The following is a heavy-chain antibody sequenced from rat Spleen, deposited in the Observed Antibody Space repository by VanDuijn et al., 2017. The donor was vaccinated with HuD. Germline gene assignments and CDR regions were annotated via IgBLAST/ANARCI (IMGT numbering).Heavy chain of an antibody. V-gene: IGHV5-20*01. D-gene: IGHD4-1*01. CDR2: ISYDASST. Sequence: EVQLVESDGGLVQPGRSLKLSCAASGFTFSDYYMAWVRQAPTRGLEWVATISYDASSTYYRDSVKGRFTVSRDDAKSTLHLQMDSLRSEDTATYYCTTYGGLRNWFAYWGQGTLVTVSS. CDR3: TTYGGLRNWFAY. J-gene: IGHJ3*01. CDR1: GFTFSDYY.